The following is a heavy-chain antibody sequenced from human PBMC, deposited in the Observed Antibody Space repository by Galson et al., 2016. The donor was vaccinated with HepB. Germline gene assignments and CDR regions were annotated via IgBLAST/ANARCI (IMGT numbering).Heavy chain of an antibody. D-gene: IGHD6-13*01. CDR2: ISTGGHRT. CDR1: GFTFSSHA. V-gene: IGHV3-23*01. J-gene: IGHJ4*02. Sequence: SLRLSCAASGFTFSSHAMSWVRQAPGKGLEWVSAISTGGHRTYYADSVKGRFTVSRDNSRNTLYLQMNSLRAEDTAVYYCAKDEDYSCGWYYPDHWGQGTLVTVSS. CDR3: AKDEDYSCGWYYPDH.